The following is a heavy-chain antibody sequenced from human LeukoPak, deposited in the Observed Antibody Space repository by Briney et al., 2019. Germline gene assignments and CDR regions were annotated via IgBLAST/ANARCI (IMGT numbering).Heavy chain of an antibody. Sequence: GGSLRPSCAAFGFTFSSYWMSWVRQAPGRGLEWVGRFKSKTDGGTTDYAAPVKGRFTISRDDSKNTLYLQMNSLKTEDTAVYYCTTDFYPGGEFYYYYMDVWGKGTTVTVSS. CDR1: GFTFSSYW. CDR2: FKSKTDGGTT. D-gene: IGHD3-16*01. V-gene: IGHV3-15*01. J-gene: IGHJ6*03. CDR3: TTDFYPGGEFYYYYMDV.